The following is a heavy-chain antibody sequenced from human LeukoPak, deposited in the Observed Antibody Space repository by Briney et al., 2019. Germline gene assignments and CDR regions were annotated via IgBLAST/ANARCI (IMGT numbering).Heavy chain of an antibody. CDR1: GGSISSYY. CDR2: IYYSGST. J-gene: IGHJ4*02. CDR3: ARVLQDYYDSSGYYYVVDY. D-gene: IGHD3-22*01. V-gene: IGHV4-59*01. Sequence: SETLSLTCTVSGGSISSYYWSWIRQPPGKGLEWIGYIYYSGSTNYNPSLKSRVTISVDTSKNQFSLKLSSVIAADTAVYYCARVLQDYYDSSGYYYVVDYWGQGTLVTVSS.